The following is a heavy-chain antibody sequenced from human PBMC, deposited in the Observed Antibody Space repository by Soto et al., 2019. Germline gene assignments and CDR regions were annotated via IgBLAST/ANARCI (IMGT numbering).Heavy chain of an antibody. CDR1: GGTLSSFINYP. J-gene: IGHJ4*02. Sequence: QMQLVQSGAEVKKTGSSVKVSCKASGGTLSSFINYPINWVRQAPGQGLEWMGGIVPNVGTVNYAQKFQGRVTITADKSTGTAYMEVSSLRSEDTALYYCARRDTSGFLRYFDNWGQGTLVTVSS. CDR2: IVPNVGTV. CDR3: ARRDTSGFLRYFDN. V-gene: IGHV1-69*06. D-gene: IGHD3-3*01.